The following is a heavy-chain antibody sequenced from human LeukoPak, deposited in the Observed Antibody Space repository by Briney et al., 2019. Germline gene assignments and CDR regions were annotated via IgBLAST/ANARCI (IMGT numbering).Heavy chain of an antibody. CDR3: ARLRYYGSGSPRGRPGWFDP. D-gene: IGHD3-10*01. Sequence: GESLKIPGKGSGYRFTSFWISGVRRMHGKGLEWIGRIDPSDSDTNYSPSFQGHVTISHDKSISTAYLQWSSLKASDTAMYYCARLRYYGSGSPRGRPGWFDPWGQGTLVTVSP. CDR1: GYRFTSFW. J-gene: IGHJ5*02. CDR2: IDPSDSDT. V-gene: IGHV5-10-1*01.